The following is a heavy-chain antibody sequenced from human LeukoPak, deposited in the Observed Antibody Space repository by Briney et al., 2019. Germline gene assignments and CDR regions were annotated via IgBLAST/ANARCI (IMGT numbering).Heavy chain of an antibody. CDR2: INWNGDST. Sequence: GGSLRLSCAASGFSFDDYGLTWVRQAPGKGLEWVSGINWNGDSTDYADSVKGRFTVSRDNSKNTLYLQLNSLRAEDTAVYYCASQIAAAGTYLTPHYWGRGTRVPVSS. J-gene: IGHJ4*02. CDR1: GFSFDDYG. V-gene: IGHV3-20*04. CDR3: ASQIAAAGTYLTPHY. D-gene: IGHD6-13*01.